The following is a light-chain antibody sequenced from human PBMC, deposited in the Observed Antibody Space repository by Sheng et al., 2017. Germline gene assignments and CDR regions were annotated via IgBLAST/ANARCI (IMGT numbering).Light chain of an antibody. CDR3: QSYDSDGVV. J-gene: IGLJ2*01. V-gene: IGLV6-57*01. Sequence: FLLTQPHSVSESPGKTVTISCARSSGIIGSNYVQWYQQRPGSSPITVIFEDHIRPSEVPDRFSAAIDSSTNSASLIISELQTEDEADYYCQSYDSDGVVFGGGTK. CDR1: SGIIGSNY. CDR2: EDH.